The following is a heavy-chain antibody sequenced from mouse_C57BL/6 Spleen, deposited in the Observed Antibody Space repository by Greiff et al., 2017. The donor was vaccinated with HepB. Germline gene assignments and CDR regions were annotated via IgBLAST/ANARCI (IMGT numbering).Heavy chain of an antibody. CDR2: ISDGGSYT. D-gene: IGHD1-1*02. V-gene: IGHV5-4*01. Sequence: EVQLVESGGGLVKPGGSLKLSCAASGFTFSSYAMSWVRQTPEKRLEWVATISDGGSYTYYPDNVKGRFTISRDNAKNNLYLQMSHLKSEDTAMYYCARVGGPFAYWGQGTLVTVSA. J-gene: IGHJ3*01. CDR1: GFTFSSYA. CDR3: ARVGGPFAY.